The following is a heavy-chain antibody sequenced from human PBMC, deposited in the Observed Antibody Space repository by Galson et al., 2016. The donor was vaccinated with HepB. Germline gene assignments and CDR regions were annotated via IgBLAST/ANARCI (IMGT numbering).Heavy chain of an antibody. CDR1: GFSLSTAGVG. J-gene: IGHJ4*02. D-gene: IGHD3-10*01. V-gene: IGHV2-5*01. CDR3: AHRDFGSGSLDY. Sequence: PALVKPTQTLTLTCTFSGFSLSTAGVGVGWIRQPPGKALEWLALIYWNDYKPYSPSLKSRLTITKDTSKNQVVLTMTNMDPVDTATYFCAHRDFGSGSLDYWGQGTTVIVSS. CDR2: IYWNDYK.